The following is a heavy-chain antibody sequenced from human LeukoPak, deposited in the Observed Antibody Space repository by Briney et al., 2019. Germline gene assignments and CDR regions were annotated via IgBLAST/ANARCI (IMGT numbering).Heavy chain of an antibody. CDR3: ARGLIMVARPNYFDY. D-gene: IGHD2-8*01. Sequence: PSETLSLTCTVSGGSISSFYWSWLRQPAGKGLEWIGRIYTNGNTNYNPSLKSRVTMSVDTSKNQFSLKLSSVTAADTAVYYCARGLIMVARPNYFDYWGQGTLVTVSS. J-gene: IGHJ4*02. CDR1: GGSISSFY. CDR2: IYTNGNT. V-gene: IGHV4-4*07.